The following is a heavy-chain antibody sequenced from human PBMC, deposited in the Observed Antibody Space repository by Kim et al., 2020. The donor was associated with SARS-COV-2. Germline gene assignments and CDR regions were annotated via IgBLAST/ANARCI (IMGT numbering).Heavy chain of an antibody. CDR3: ARGNRGLYCSGGSCYPYYYGMDV. J-gene: IGHJ6*02. V-gene: IGHV6-1*01. CDR1: GDSVSSNSAA. Sequence: SQTLSLTCAISGDSVSSNSAAWNWIRQSPSRGLEWLGRTYYRSKWYNDYAVSVKSRITINPDTSKNQFSLQLNSVTPEDTAVYYCARGNRGLYCSGGSCYPYYYGMDVWGQGTTVTVSS. CDR2: TYYRSKWYN. D-gene: IGHD2-15*01.